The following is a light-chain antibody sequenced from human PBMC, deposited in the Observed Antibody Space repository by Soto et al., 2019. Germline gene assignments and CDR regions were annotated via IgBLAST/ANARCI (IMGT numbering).Light chain of an antibody. V-gene: IGLV1-40*01. J-gene: IGLJ2*01. Sequence: QLVLTQPPSVSGAPGQRVTISCTGSSSNIGAGYDVHWYQQFPGSAPKLLIYGNNNRPSGVPDRFSGSKSGTSASLAITGLQAEDAADYYCQSYDSGTIFGGGTKLTVL. CDR3: QSYDSGTI. CDR2: GNN. CDR1: SSNIGAGYD.